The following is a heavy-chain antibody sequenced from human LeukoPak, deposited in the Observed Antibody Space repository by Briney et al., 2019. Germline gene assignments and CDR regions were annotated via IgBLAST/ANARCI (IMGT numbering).Heavy chain of an antibody. CDR3: ARVKVSSSSSSLFSCYGMDV. Sequence: PGGSLRLSCAASGFTLSSYAMSWVRQAPGKGLEWVSAISGSGGSTYYADSVKGRFTISRDNSKNTLYLQMNSLRAEDTAVYYCARVKVSSSSSSLFSCYGMDVWGQGTTVTVSS. CDR2: ISGSGGST. V-gene: IGHV3-23*01. D-gene: IGHD6-13*01. CDR1: GFTLSSYA. J-gene: IGHJ6*02.